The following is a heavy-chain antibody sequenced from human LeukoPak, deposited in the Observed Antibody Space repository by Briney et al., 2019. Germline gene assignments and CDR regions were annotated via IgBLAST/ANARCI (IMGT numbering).Heavy chain of an antibody. CDR3: ARVPQMTIFGVVMPGHFDY. CDR2: INPSGGST. V-gene: IGHV1-46*01. CDR1: GYTFTSYY. J-gene: IGHJ4*02. D-gene: IGHD3-3*01. Sequence: GASVKVSCKASGYTFTSYYMHWVRQAPGQGLEWMGIINPSGGSTSYAQKFQGRVTMTRDTSTSTVYMELSSLRSDDTAVYYCARVPQMTIFGVVMPGHFDYWGQGTLVTVSS.